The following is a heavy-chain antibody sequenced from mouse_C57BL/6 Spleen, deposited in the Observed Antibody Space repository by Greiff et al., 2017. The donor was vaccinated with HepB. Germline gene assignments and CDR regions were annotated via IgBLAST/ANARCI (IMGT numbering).Heavy chain of an antibody. CDR1: GYTFTSYW. V-gene: IGHV1-50*01. CDR2: IDPSDSYT. J-gene: IGHJ3*01. CDR3: ARSGDYGRFAY. Sequence: QVQLQQSGAELVKPGASVKLSCKASGYTFTSYWMQWVKQRPGQGLEWIGEIDPSDSYTNYNQKFKGKATLTVNTSSSTAYMQLSSLTSEDSAVYYCARSGDYGRFAYWGQGTLVTVSA. D-gene: IGHD2-4*01.